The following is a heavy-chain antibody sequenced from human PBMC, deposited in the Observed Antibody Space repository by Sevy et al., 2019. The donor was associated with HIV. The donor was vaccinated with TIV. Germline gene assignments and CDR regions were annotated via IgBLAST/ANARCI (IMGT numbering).Heavy chain of an antibody. V-gene: IGHV3-23*01. CDR2: FCFGWGNI. J-gene: IGHJ4*02. CDR1: GFAFCLYY. Sequence: GGSLRLSCAASGFAFCLYYMLCPREAPGKGLEWVASFCFGWGNINHTDSVKGRFTISRDNSKNSFYLQMDNLRVEDTALYYCAREGCTRPHDYWGQGTRVTVSS. D-gene: IGHD2-8*01. CDR3: AREGCTRPHDY.